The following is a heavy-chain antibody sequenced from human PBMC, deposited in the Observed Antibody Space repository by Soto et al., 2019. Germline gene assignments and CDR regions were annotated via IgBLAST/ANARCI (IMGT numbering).Heavy chain of an antibody. Sequence: EVQLVESGGGLVQPGGSLRLSCAASGFSISGSGIHWVRQASGKGLEWVARIRDRTNGYATGYAASVQGRFSISRDDSKHTTSLQMNSLNTEYTAVYYCTRVDAPGARAFDIWGQGTMVTVSS. CDR2: IRDRTNGYAT. J-gene: IGHJ3*02. D-gene: IGHD6-6*01. V-gene: IGHV3-73*01. CDR3: TRVDAPGARAFDI. CDR1: GFSISGSG.